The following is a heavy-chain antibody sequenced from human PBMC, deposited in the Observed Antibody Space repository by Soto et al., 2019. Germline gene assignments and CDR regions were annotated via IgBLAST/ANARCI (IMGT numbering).Heavy chain of an antibody. J-gene: IGHJ4*02. D-gene: IGHD1-1*01. Sequence: LTCTVSGGSVSSGDYYWSWIRQPPGKGLQWIGYVYYSGSTDYNPSLKSRVTISVDTSKNQFSLKLTSVTVADTAVYYCARERTGDPTFFDYWGQGTLVTVSS. CDR3: ARERTGDPTFFDY. V-gene: IGHV4-61*08. CDR2: VYYSGST. CDR1: GGSVSSGDYY.